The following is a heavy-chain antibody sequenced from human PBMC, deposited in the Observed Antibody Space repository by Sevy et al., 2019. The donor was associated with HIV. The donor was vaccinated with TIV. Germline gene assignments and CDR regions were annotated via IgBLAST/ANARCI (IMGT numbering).Heavy chain of an antibody. Sequence: GGSLRLSCAASGFTFSSYGMHWVRQAPGKGLEWVAFIRYDGSNKYYADSVKGRFTISRDNSKNTLYLQMNSLRAEDTAVYYCAKDKRGIVVVPAAMFGDAFDIWVQGTMVTVSS. CDR2: IRYDGSNK. CDR3: AKDKRGIVVVPAAMFGDAFDI. J-gene: IGHJ3*02. CDR1: GFTFSSYG. D-gene: IGHD2-2*01. V-gene: IGHV3-30*02.